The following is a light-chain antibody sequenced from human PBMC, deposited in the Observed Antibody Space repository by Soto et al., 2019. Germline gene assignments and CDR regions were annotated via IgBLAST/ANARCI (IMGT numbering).Light chain of an antibody. CDR3: QQYGSSRQT. CDR1: QSVRSTY. Sequence: EIVLTQSPGTLSLSPGERATLSCRASQSVRSTYLAWYRQKPGQAPRLLIYGASSRATGIPDRFSGSGSGTDFTLSISRLEPEDFAVYYCQQYGSSRQTFGQGTKVEIK. CDR2: GAS. J-gene: IGKJ1*01. V-gene: IGKV3-20*01.